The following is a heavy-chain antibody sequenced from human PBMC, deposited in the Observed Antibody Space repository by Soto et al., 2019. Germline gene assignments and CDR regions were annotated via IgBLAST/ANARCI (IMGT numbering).Heavy chain of an antibody. J-gene: IGHJ4*02. V-gene: IGHV3-23*01. CDR2: ISGSGSTT. Sequence: EVQLLESGGGLVQPGGSLRLSCAASGLTFSGYGMSWVRQAPGTGLEWVSAISGSGSTTYYEDSVKGRFTISRDDSKNILFLQMNSLRAEDTAVYYFVTRSRGLQSSPPRLDSWGQGTLGTVSS. CDR3: VTRSRGLQSSPPRLDS. D-gene: IGHD4-4*01. CDR1: GLTFSGYG.